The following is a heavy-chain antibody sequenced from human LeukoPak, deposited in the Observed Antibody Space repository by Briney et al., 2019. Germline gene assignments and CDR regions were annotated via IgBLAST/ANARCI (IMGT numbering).Heavy chain of an antibody. CDR1: GFSFSDFD. V-gene: IGHV3-30*02. CDR2: IRSDGSNT. CDR3: AIIPLGGRFDY. J-gene: IGHJ4*02. Sequence: GGSLRLSCATAGFSFSDFDMQWVRQAPGQGLEWVAFIRSDGSNTYYGDSVKGRFTISRDNSKKILHLQMNSLRPGDTALYYCAIIPLGGRFDYWGQGTLVIVSS. D-gene: IGHD3-3*01.